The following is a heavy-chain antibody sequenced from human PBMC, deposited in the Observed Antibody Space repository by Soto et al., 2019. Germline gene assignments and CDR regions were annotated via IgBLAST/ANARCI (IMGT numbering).Heavy chain of an antibody. CDR2: MFPMINKV. CDR3: ALRTVNWNPLAD. V-gene: IGHV1-69*02. Sequence: QVQLVQPGAAVEKPGSSVKVSCKASGGTTSSYTISWVRQAPGQGFQGMGNMFPMINKVDYAQKFQGRVTITADKYTRTVDMELGSLISEDTAVYFCALRTVNWNPLADWGQGTLVSVSS. CDR1: GGTTSSYT. D-gene: IGHD1-1*01. J-gene: IGHJ4*02.